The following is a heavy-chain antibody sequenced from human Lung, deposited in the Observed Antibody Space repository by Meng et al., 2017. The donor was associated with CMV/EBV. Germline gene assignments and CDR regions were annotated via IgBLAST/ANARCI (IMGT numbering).Heavy chain of an antibody. CDR2: ISSSGSTI. V-gene: IGHV3-11*04. D-gene: IGHD2-2*01. CDR3: ARYLVVVVGYGMAV. Sequence: GESXKISCAASGFTFSDYYMSWIRQAPGKGLEWVSYISSSGSTIYYADSVKGRFTISRDNAKNSLYLQMNSLRAEDTAVYYCARYLVVVVGYGMAVWGQGXTVTVSS. J-gene: IGHJ6*02. CDR1: GFTFSDYY.